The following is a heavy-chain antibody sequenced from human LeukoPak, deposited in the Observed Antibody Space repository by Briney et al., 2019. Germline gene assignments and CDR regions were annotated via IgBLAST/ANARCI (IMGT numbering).Heavy chain of an antibody. CDR3: VRGYYDSSGLDAFDI. Sequence: GGSLRLSCAASGFTFNSYWMSWVRQAPGKGLEWVAKIKHDGSETFYADSVKGRFTISRDFALYLQMNSLRGEDTARYYCVRGYYDSSGLDAFDIWGQGTMVIVSS. V-gene: IGHV3-7*01. J-gene: IGHJ3*02. D-gene: IGHD3-22*01. CDR2: IKHDGSET. CDR1: GFTFNSYW.